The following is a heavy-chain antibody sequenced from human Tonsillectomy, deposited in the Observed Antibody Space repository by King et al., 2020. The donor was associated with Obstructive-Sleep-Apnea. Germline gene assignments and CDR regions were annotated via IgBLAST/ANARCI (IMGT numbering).Heavy chain of an antibody. V-gene: IGHV1-8*01. D-gene: IGHD6-19*01. CDR1: GYTFTSYD. CDR2: LSPNSGNI. J-gene: IGHJ4*02. CDR3: ARWAVAGWYYFDY. Sequence: QLVQSGAEVKKPGASVKVSCKASGYTFTSYDIHWVRQATGQGLEWMGWLSPNSGNIAYAQKFQGRVTMTRNTSISTAYMEVSSLRSEDTAVYYCARWAVAGWYYFDYWGQGTLVTVSS.